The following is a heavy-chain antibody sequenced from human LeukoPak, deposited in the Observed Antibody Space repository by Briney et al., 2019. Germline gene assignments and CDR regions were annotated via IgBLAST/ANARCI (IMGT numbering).Heavy chain of an antibody. V-gene: IGHV3-21*01. CDR1: GFTFNNYN. D-gene: IGHD5-12*01. Sequence: PGGSLRLSCAASGFTFNNYNMNWVRQAPGKALEWVSTISSSSMYTFYVESVKGRFTISRDNAKNSLYLQMNSLRAEDTAVYYCARGPSGYHNTGGQGTLVTVSS. J-gene: IGHJ4*02. CDR3: ARGPSGYHNT. CDR2: ISSSSMYT.